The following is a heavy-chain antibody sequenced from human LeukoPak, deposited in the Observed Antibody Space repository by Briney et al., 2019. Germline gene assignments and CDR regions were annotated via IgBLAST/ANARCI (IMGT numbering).Heavy chain of an antibody. CDR2: IIPIFGTA. CDR3: ASDKTTAARLTGFDS. Sequence: SVKVSCKASGGTFSNYTISWVRQAPGQGLEWMGGIIPIFGTAYYAQKFQDRVTIIADKSTSTAYMELSSLRSEDTAVYFCASDKTTAARLTGFDSWGQGTLVTVSS. CDR1: GGTFSNYT. J-gene: IGHJ4*02. V-gene: IGHV1-69*06. D-gene: IGHD6-6*01.